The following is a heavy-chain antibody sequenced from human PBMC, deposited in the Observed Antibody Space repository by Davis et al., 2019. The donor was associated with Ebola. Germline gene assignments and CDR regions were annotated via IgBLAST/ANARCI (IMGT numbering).Heavy chain of an antibody. CDR3: ARQVNYYYYGMDV. D-gene: IGHD4-11*01. CDR2: ISSSGSYI. V-gene: IGHV3-21*01. J-gene: IGHJ6*02. Sequence: GESLKISCAASGFTFSSYSMNWVRQAPGKGLEWVSSISSSGSYIYYADSVKGRFTISRDNAKNSLYLQMNSLRAEDTAVYYCARQVNYYYYGMDVWGQGTTVTVSS. CDR1: GFTFSSYS.